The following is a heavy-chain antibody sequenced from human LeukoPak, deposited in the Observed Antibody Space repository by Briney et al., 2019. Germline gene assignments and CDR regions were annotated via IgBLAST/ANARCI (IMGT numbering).Heavy chain of an antibody. V-gene: IGHV3-30*02. CDR2: IRYDGTNK. CDR1: GFTFTTYG. CDR3: AKDRDYGDYPAAYYYYMDV. D-gene: IGHD4-17*01. Sequence: PGGSLRLSSAASGFTFTTYGIHWVRQAPGKGLEWVAFIRYDGTNKWYADSVKGRFTISRDNSKNMLYLQMNSLRAEDTAVYHCAKDRDYGDYPAAYYYYMDVWGKGTTVTVSS. J-gene: IGHJ6*03.